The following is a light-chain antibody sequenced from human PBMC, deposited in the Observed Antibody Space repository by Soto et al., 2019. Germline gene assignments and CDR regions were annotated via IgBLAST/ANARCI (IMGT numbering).Light chain of an antibody. CDR2: EVS. J-gene: IGLJ3*02. Sequence: QSALTQPPSASESPGQSVTISCTGTSSDVGGYNYVSWYQQYPGKAPKLMIYEVSKRPSGVPDRFSGSKSGKTASLTVSGLQPEDEADYYCTSYAGSNILVFGGGTKLTVL. CDR3: TSYAGSNILV. CDR1: SSDVGGYNY. V-gene: IGLV2-8*01.